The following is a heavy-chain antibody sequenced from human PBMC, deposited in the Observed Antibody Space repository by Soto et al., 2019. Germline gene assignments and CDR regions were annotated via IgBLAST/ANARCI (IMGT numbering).Heavy chain of an antibody. V-gene: IGHV5-51*01. Sequence: GESLKISCKGSGYSFTTYWIGWVRQMPGKGLEWMGIIYPGDSDTRYSPSFEGQVTISADNSMNTAYLQRHRLKASDTAMYYCARPSWQLVDHYYYGYSGQGNL. CDR2: IYPGDSDT. D-gene: IGHD1-1*01. J-gene: IGHJ4*02. CDR1: GYSFTTYW. CDR3: ARPSWQLVDHYYYGY.